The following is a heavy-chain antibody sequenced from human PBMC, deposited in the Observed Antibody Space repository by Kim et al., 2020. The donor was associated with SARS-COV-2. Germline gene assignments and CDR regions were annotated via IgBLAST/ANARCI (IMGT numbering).Heavy chain of an antibody. CDR2: INPNSGGT. CDR1: GYTFTCYF. D-gene: IGHD1-26*01. J-gene: IGHJ6*01. V-gene: IGHV1-2*02. Sequence: ASVKDSCKASGYTFTCYFMHLVRQAPGQGLEWMGWINPNSGGTNYAQKFQGRATLTRDTSISTPYMEVSRQRSDDTAVDDFAQSRGGGLPDSPTVYSYG. CDR3: AQSRGGGLPDSPTVYSYG.